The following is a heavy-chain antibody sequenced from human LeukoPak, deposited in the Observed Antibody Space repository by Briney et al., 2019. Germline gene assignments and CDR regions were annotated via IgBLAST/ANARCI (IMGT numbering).Heavy chain of an antibody. D-gene: IGHD3-3*01. V-gene: IGHV1-69*06. Sequence: ASVKVSCKASGGTFSSYAISWVRQAPGQGLEWMGGIIPIFGTTNYAQKFQGRVTITADKSTTTVYMELSSLRSEDTAVYYCARAQPGDYDFWSGYPLWGQGTLVTVSS. CDR2: IIPIFGTT. J-gene: IGHJ4*02. CDR3: ARAQPGDYDFWSGYPL. CDR1: GGTFSSYA.